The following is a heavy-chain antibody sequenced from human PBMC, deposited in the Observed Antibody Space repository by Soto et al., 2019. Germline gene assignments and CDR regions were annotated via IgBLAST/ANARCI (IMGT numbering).Heavy chain of an antibody. J-gene: IGHJ4*02. D-gene: IGHD3-3*01. CDR2: IYYSGST. CDR1: GGSISSYY. CDR3: ANGGVGGYYFDY. Sequence: LSLTCTVSGGSISSYYWSWIRQPPGKGLEWIGYIYYSGSTNYNPSLKSRVTISVDTSKNQFSLKLSSVTAADTAVYYCANGGVGGYYFDYWGQGTLVTVSS. V-gene: IGHV4-59*01.